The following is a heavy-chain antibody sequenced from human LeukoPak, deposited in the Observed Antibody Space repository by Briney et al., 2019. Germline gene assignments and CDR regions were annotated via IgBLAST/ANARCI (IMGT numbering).Heavy chain of an antibody. CDR3: TRDKPKSIAAADY. Sequence: GGSLRLSCAASGFTFSSYGMSWVRQAPGKGLEWVSAISGSGGSTYYADSVKGRFTISRDDSKSIAYLQMNSLKTEDTAVYYCTRDKPKSIAAADYWGQGTLVTVSS. CDR2: ISGSGGST. CDR1: GFTFSSYG. J-gene: IGHJ4*02. V-gene: IGHV3-23*01. D-gene: IGHD6-13*01.